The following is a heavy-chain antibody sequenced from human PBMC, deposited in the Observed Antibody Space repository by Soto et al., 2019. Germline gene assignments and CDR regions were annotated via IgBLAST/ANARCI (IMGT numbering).Heavy chain of an antibody. D-gene: IGHD5-12*01. CDR1: GFTFSSYA. V-gene: IGHV3-30-3*01. Sequence: QVQLVESGGGVVQPGRSLRLSCAASGFTFSSYAMHWVRQAPGKGLEWVAVISYDGSNKYYADSVKGRFTISRDNSKNTLYLQMNSLRAEDTAVYYCARDQGYSGYDGFGGMDVWGQGTTVTVSS. CDR2: ISYDGSNK. J-gene: IGHJ6*02. CDR3: ARDQGYSGYDGFGGMDV.